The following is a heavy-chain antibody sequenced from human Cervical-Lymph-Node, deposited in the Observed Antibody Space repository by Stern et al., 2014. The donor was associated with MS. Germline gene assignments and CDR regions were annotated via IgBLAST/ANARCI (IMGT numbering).Heavy chain of an antibody. CDR1: GFSLSNAGMG. Sequence: QVTLKESGPVLVKPTETLTLTCSVSGFSLSNAGMGVSWIRQPPGKALEWLAHIFSTYEKSYSTSLNSRLTISKDTSKSQVVLTMTNIDPVDTATYYCARTPRVAFGVSRVGHYYYGLDVWGQGITVIVSS. CDR2: IFSTYEK. CDR3: ARTPRVAFGVSRVGHYYYGLDV. D-gene: IGHD3-3*01. J-gene: IGHJ6*02. V-gene: IGHV2-26*01.